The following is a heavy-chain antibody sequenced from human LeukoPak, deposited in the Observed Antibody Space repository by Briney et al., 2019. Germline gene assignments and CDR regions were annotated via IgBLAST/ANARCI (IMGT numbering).Heavy chain of an antibody. CDR1: GGSFSGYY. Sequence: SETLSLTCTVSGGSFSGYYCNWVRQAPGKGLEWIGEINQSGSINYNSSLKSRVTLSVDTSKNQFSLKLSSVTAADTAVYYCARGCTSSCYYYFAMDVWGQGTTVTVSS. V-gene: IGHV4-34*01. D-gene: IGHD2-2*01. CDR2: INQSGSI. CDR3: ARGCTSSCYYYFAMDV. J-gene: IGHJ6*02.